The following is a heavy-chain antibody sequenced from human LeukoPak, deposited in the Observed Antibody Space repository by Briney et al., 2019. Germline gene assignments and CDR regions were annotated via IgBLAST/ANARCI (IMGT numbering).Heavy chain of an antibody. CDR3: ARARRIAAADY. J-gene: IGHJ4*02. CDR2: IYCSGST. Sequence: SETPSLTCTVSGGSISSYYWSWIRQPPGRGLEWIGYIYCSGSTNYNPSLKSRVTISVDTSKNQFSLKLSSVTAADTAVYYCARARRIAAADYWGQGTLVTVSS. D-gene: IGHD6-13*01. V-gene: IGHV4-59*01. CDR1: GGSISSYY.